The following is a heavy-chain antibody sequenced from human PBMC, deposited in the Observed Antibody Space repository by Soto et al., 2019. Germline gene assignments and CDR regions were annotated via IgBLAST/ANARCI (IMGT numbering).Heavy chain of an antibody. D-gene: IGHD5-18*01. J-gene: IGHJ3*02. Sequence: QVQLVQSGAEVKKPGASVKVSCKASGYTFTSYYMHWVRQAPGQGLEWMGIINPSGGSTSYAQKFQGRVTMTRDTSTSTVYMELSSLISEDTAVYYCARDLILVDTLFDAFDIWGQGTMVTVSS. V-gene: IGHV1-46*01. CDR3: ARDLILVDTLFDAFDI. CDR1: GYTFTSYY. CDR2: INPSGGST.